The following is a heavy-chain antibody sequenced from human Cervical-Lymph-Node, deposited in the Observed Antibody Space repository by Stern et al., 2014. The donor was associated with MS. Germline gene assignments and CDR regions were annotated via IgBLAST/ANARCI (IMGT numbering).Heavy chain of an antibody. CDR2: IIAIFGTT. V-gene: IGHV1-69*01. CDR3: AREAGYSFSYYGMDV. CDR1: GGLFRTHA. D-gene: IGHD5-18*01. Sequence: VQLVESGPEVRKPGSSVKVSCKASGGLFRTHAISWVRQAPGQGLEWMGGIIAIFGTTKYAQKFQGRVSIIVDESTSTVYMELSSLRHEDTALYYCAREAGYSFSYYGMDVWGQGTSVTVSS. J-gene: IGHJ6*02.